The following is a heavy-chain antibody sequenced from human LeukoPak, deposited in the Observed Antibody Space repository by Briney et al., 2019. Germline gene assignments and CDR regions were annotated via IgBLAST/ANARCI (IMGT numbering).Heavy chain of an antibody. J-gene: IGHJ4*02. D-gene: IGHD4-17*01. CDR2: IYPGDSDT. V-gene: IGHV5-51*01. Sequence: HGESLKISCKGSGYGFTSYWIGWVRQMPGKGLEWMGIIYPGDSDTRYSPSFQGQVTISADRSISTAYLQWSSLKASDTAMYYCARPYDYGDYFPFRDWGQGTLVTVSS. CDR1: GYGFTSYW. CDR3: ARPYDYGDYFPFRD.